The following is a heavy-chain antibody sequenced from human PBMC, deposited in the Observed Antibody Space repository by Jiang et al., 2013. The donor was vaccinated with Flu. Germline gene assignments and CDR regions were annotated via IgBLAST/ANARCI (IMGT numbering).Heavy chain of an antibody. Sequence: DYAMHWVRRAPGKGLEWVSGISWNSGSIGYADSVKGRFTISRDNAKNSLYLQMNSLRAEDTALYYCAKDMVRIFGANNWFDPWGQGTLVTVSS. CDR2: ISWNSGSI. CDR1: DYA. D-gene: IGHD3-3*01. V-gene: IGHV3-9*01. CDR3: AKDMVRIFGANNWFDP. J-gene: IGHJ5*02.